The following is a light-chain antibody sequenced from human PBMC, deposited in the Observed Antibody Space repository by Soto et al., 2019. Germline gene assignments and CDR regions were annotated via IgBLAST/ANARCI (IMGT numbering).Light chain of an antibody. CDR2: RVN. CDR3: AAWDDSLNGRV. V-gene: IGLV1-44*01. CDR1: SSNIGSNT. J-gene: IGLJ1*01. Sequence: QSVLTQPPSASGTPGQRVTISCSGSSSNIGSNTVNWYQQLPGTAPKLLIYRVNQRPSGVPDRFSGSKSGTSASLALSGLQSEDEADYYCAAWDDSLNGRVFGTGTKLTVL.